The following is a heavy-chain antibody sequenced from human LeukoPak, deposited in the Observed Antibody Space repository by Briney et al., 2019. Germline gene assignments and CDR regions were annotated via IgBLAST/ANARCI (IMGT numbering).Heavy chain of an antibody. CDR2: ISSSGSYM. D-gene: IGHD3-22*01. J-gene: IGHJ5*02. CDR3: ARDRTQTMIVGSAPIWFDP. CDR1: GFTFSSYS. Sequence: PGGSLRLSCAASGFTFSSYSMNWVRQAPGKGLEWVSSISSSGSYMYYADSVKGRFTISRDNSKNTLYLQMNSLRAEDTAVYYCARDRTQTMIVGSAPIWFDPWGQGTLVTVSS. V-gene: IGHV3-21*01.